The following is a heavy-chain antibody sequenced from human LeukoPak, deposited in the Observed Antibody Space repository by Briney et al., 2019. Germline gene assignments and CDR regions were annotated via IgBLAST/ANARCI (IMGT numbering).Heavy chain of an antibody. Sequence: SETLSLTCTVSSGSISNYYWSWIRQPAGKGLEWIGRIYTSGSTTYNPSLKSRLTISIDTSKNQFSLQLKSVTPEDTAMYYCTRDRQQLSQWLAAPDAFDIWGQGTMVTVSS. V-gene: IGHV4-4*07. CDR1: SGSISNYY. CDR2: IYTSGST. J-gene: IGHJ3*02. CDR3: TRDRQQLSQWLAAPDAFDI. D-gene: IGHD6-19*01.